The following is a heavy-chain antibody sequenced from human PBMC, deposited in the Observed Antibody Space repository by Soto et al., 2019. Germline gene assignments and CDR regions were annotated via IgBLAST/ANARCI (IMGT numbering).Heavy chain of an antibody. V-gene: IGHV3-13*01. J-gene: IGHJ6*02. CDR1: GFTFSSYD. CDR2: IGTAGDT. D-gene: IGHD4-17*01. CDR3: ARAGSDYGGYYYYGMDV. Sequence: XESLRLSCAASGFTFSSYDMHWVRQATGKGLEWVSAIGTAGDTYYPGSVKGRFTISRENAKNSLYLQMNSLRAGDTAVYYCARAGSDYGGYYYYGMDVWGQGTTVTVSS.